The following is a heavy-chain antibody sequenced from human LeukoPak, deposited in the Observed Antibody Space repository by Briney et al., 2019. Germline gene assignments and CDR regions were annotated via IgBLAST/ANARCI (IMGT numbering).Heavy chain of an antibody. CDR3: AKDSIFGVVIIAYYYFDY. CDR1: GFTFSSYA. CDR2: ISGSGGST. D-gene: IGHD3-3*02. Sequence: PGGSLRLSCAASGFTFSSYAMSWVRQAPGKGLEWVSAISGSGGSTYYADSVKGRFTISRDNSKNTLYLQMNSLRAEDTAVYYCAKDSIFGVVIIAYYYFDYWGQGTLVTVSS. V-gene: IGHV3-23*01. J-gene: IGHJ4*02.